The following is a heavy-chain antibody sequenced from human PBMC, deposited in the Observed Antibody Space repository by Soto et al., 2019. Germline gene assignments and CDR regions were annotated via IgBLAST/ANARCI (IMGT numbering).Heavy chain of an antibody. D-gene: IGHD2-15*01. Sequence: PGGSLRLSCAASGFTFSSYSMNWVRQAPGKGLERVSYISSSSSTIYYADYVKGRFTISRDNAKNSLYLQMNSLRAEDSSVYYCARGRYCSGGVCYFDYWGQGALVTVSS. CDR2: ISSSSSTI. CDR1: GFTFSSYS. V-gene: IGHV3-48*01. CDR3: ARGRYCSGGVCYFDY. J-gene: IGHJ4*02.